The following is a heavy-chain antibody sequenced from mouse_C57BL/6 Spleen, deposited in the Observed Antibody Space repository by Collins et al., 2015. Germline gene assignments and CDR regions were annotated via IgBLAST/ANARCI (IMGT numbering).Heavy chain of an antibody. CDR3: ARQGDYDGYSWFAY. CDR2: ISSGGGST. Sequence: EVQLVESGGGLVKPGGSLKLSCAASGFAFSSYDMSWVRQTPEKRLEWVAYISSGGGSTYYPDTVKGRFTISRDNAKNTLYLQMSSLKSEDTAMYYCARQGDYDGYSWFAYWGQGTLVTVSA. J-gene: IGHJ3*01. V-gene: IGHV5-12-1*01. CDR1: GFAFSSYD. D-gene: IGHD2-3*01.